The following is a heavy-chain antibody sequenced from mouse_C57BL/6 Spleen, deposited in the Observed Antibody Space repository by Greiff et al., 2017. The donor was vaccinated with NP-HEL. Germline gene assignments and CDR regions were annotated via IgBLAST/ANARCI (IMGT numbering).Heavy chain of an antibody. CDR1: GYTFTSYW. V-gene: IGHV1-55*01. D-gene: IGHD2-4*01. CDR3: AREKDYGFPFDY. J-gene: IGHJ2*01. CDR2: IYPGSGST. Sequence: QVQLQQPGAELVKPGASVKMSCKASGYTFTSYWITWVKQRPGQGLEWIGDIYPGSGSTNYNEKFKSKATLTVDTSSSTAYMQLSSLTSEDSAVYYCAREKDYGFPFDYWGQGTTLTVSS.